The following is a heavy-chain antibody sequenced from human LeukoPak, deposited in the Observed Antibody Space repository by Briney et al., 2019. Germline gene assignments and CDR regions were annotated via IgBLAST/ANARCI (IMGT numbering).Heavy chain of an antibody. CDR1: GDSVSSNSAA. D-gene: IGHD6-19*01. V-gene: IGHV6-1*01. CDR2: TYYRSKWYN. Sequence: SQTLSLTCAISGDSVSSNSAAWNWIRQSPSRGLEWLGRTYYRSKWYNDYAVSVKSRITINPDTSKNQFSLQLNSVTPEDTAVYYCARRRYSSGWGDDDAFDIWGQGTMVTVSS. CDR3: ARRRYSSGWGDDDAFDI. J-gene: IGHJ3*02.